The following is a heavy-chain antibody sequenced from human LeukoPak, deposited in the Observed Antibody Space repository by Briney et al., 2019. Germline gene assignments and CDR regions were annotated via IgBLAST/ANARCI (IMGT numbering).Heavy chain of an antibody. J-gene: IGHJ5*02. CDR1: GGSISSGGYS. CDR3: ARAGPQYCSSTSCYYGEFDP. V-gene: IGHV4-30-2*01. CDR2: IYHSGST. Sequence: SETLSLTCAVSGGSISSGGYSWRWLRRPPGKGLEWIGYIYHSGSTYYNPSLKSRFTISVDRSKNQFSLKLSSVTAADTAVYYCARAGPQYCSSTSCYYGEFDPWGQGTLVTVSS. D-gene: IGHD2-2*01.